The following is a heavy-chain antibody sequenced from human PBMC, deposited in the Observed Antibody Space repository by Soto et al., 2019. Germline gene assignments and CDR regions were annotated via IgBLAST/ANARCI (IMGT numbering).Heavy chain of an antibody. J-gene: IGHJ4*02. CDR1: GGSISSGDYY. CDR3: ARMGVGATGGAY. V-gene: IGHV4-30-4*01. D-gene: IGHD1-26*01. CDR2: IYYSGTT. Sequence: QVQLQESGPGLVKPSQTLSLTCTVSGGSISSGDYYWSWIRQPPGKGLQWIGYIYYSGTTYYNPSLKRRVTISVDTSKNQFSLELSSVTAADTAVYYCARMGVGATGGAYWGQGTLVTVSS.